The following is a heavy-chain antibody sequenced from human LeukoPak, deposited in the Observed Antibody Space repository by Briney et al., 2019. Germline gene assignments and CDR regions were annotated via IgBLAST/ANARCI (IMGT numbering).Heavy chain of an antibody. CDR3: ARYMVRGVPFDY. Sequence: GGSLRLSCAASGFTFSSYWMHWVRHAPGKGLVWVSRINSDGSSTSYADSVKGRFTISRDNAKNTLYLQMNSLRAEDTAVYYCARYMVRGVPFDYWGQGTLVTVSS. D-gene: IGHD3-10*01. V-gene: IGHV3-74*01. J-gene: IGHJ4*02. CDR2: INSDGSST. CDR1: GFTFSSYW.